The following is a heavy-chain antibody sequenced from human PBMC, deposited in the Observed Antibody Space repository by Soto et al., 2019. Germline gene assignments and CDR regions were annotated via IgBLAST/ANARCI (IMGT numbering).Heavy chain of an antibody. CDR1: GGSISSSSSY. CDR3: AFLFPYVSRGYQLNY. D-gene: IGHD3-22*01. CDR2: IYYLGNT. J-gene: IGHJ4*02. V-gene: IGHV4-39*01. Sequence: SETLSLTCTVSGGSISSSSSYWGWIRQPPGKGLEWVGSIYYLGNTYYNPSLGGRVSISVDKSKNQFSLKLNSVTAADTAVFYCAFLFPYVSRGYQLNYLGQGTLVPGSS.